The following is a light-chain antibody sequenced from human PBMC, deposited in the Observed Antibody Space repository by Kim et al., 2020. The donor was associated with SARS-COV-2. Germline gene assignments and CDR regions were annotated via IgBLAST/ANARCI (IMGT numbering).Light chain of an antibody. CDR3: SSYTSSSTWV. CDR2: DVS. V-gene: IGLV2-14*04. J-gene: IGLJ1*01. Sequence: GQSITISCSATSSDVGGYNYVSWYQQHPGKAPKLIIYDVSKRPSGVSNRFSGSKSGNTASLTISGLQAEDEADYYCSSYTSSSTWVFGTGTKVTVL. CDR1: SSDVGGYNY.